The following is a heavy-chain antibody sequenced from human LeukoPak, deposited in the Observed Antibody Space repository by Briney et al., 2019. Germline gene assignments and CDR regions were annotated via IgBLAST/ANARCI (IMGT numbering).Heavy chain of an antibody. J-gene: IGHJ6*03. V-gene: IGHV4-38-2*02. CDR2: IYHSGST. CDR3: ARTYYYYMDV. CDR1: GYSISSGYY. Sequence: PSETLSLTCTVSGYSISSGYYWGWIRQPPGKGLEWIGSIYHSGSTNYNPSLLSRVTISVDKSKNQFSLKLNSVTAADTAVYFCARTYYYYMDVWGKGTTVTVS.